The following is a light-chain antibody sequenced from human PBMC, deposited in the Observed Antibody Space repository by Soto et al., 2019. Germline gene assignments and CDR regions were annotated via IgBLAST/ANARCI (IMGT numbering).Light chain of an antibody. CDR2: GAS. V-gene: IGKV3-20*01. CDR1: QSVSSY. J-gene: IGKJ1*01. Sequence: EIVLAQSRATLSLSTWERATLSCRASQSVSSYLAWYQQKPGQAPRLLIYGASSRATGIPDRFSGSGSGTDFTLTISRLEPEDFAVYYCQQYGSSPVTFGQGTKVDIK. CDR3: QQYGSSPVT.